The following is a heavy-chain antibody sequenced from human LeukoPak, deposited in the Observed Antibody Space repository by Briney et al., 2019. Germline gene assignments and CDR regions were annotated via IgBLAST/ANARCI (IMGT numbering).Heavy chain of an antibody. CDR1: GFTFSSYG. CDR3: ARDGGLLLFDY. Sequence: GRSLRLSCAASGFTFSSYGMHWFRQAPGKGLEWVAVIWYDGSNKYYADSVKGRFTISRDNSKNTLYLQMNSLRAEDTAVYYCARDGGLLLFDYWGQGTLVTVSS. CDR2: IWYDGSNK. D-gene: IGHD1-26*01. J-gene: IGHJ4*02. V-gene: IGHV3-33*01.